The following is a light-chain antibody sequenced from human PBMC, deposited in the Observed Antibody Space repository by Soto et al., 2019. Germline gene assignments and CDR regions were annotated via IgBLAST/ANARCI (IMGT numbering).Light chain of an antibody. J-gene: IGKJ2*01. V-gene: IGKV3-20*01. CDR1: QSVSSSY. CDR2: GAS. Sequence: EIVLTQSPGTLSLSPGERATLSCRASQSVSSSYLAWYQQKPGQAPRLLIYGASSRATGIPDRFSGSGSGTDFPLTISRLAPEDCAVYYCQQYGSSFLFGQGTELEIK. CDR3: QQYGSSFL.